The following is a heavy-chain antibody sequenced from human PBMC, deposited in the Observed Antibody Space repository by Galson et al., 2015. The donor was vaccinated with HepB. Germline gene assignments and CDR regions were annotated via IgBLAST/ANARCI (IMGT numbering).Heavy chain of an antibody. Sequence: SLRLSCAASEFTFSSHAMTWVRQAPGKGLEWVSSISGSGGSTYYADSVKGRFTISRDNSKNTLYLQMNSLRAEDTAIYYCANAYYYDSSGYFDYWGQGTLVTVSS. CDR1: EFTFSSHA. V-gene: IGHV3-23*01. D-gene: IGHD3-22*01. CDR2: ISGSGGST. J-gene: IGHJ4*02. CDR3: ANAYYYDSSGYFDY.